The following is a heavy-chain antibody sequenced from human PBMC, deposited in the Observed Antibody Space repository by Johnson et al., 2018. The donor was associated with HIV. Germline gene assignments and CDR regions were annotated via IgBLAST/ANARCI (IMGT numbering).Heavy chain of an antibody. V-gene: IGHV3-30*04. Sequence: QVQLVESGGGVVQPGRSLRLSCAASGFTFSSYAMHWVRQAPGKGLEWVAVISYDGSNKYYADSVKGRFTSSRDNSKNTLYLQMNSLRAEDTALYYCARMGGRSRWAFDIWGQGTMVTVSS. CDR2: ISYDGSNK. J-gene: IGHJ3*02. D-gene: IGHD3-16*01. CDR1: GFTFSSYA. CDR3: ARMGGRSRWAFDI.